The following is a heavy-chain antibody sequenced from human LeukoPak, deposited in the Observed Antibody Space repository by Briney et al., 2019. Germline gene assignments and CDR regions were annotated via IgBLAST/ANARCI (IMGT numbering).Heavy chain of an antibody. Sequence: GGSLSLSCAVSGFTFSSYGMNWVRQAPGKGLEWVSSISSSGSYIYYADSLRGRFTISRDNAKNSLSLQMNSLRAEDTAIYYCARDRIHSGYDSSFDYWGQGTLVTVSS. J-gene: IGHJ4*02. D-gene: IGHD5-12*01. CDR3: ARDRIHSGYDSSFDY. V-gene: IGHV3-21*04. CDR2: ISSSGSYI. CDR1: GFTFSSYG.